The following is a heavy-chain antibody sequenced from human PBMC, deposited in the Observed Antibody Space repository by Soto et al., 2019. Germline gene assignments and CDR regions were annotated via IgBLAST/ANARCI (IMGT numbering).Heavy chain of an antibody. Sequence: SETLSLTCAVYGGSFSGYYWSWIRQPPGKGLEWIGEINHSGSTNYNPSLKSRVTISVDTSKNQFSLKLSSVTAADTAVYYCARGAWEVRPFDYWGQGTLVTVSS. CDR1: GGSFSGYY. CDR2: INHSGST. CDR3: ARGAWEVRPFDY. V-gene: IGHV4-34*01. J-gene: IGHJ4*02. D-gene: IGHD3-10*01.